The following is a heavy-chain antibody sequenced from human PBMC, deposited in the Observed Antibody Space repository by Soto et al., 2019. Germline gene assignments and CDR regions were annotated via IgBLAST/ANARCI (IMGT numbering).Heavy chain of an antibody. CDR3: AHSRKQQLVRPPYYYYNMDV. D-gene: IGHD6-13*01. Sequence: SETLSLTCAVYGGSFSGYYWSWIRQPPGKGLEWIGEINHSGSTNYNPSLKSRVTITKDASKNQVVLTMTNMDPVDTATYYCAHSRKQQLVRPPYYYYNMDVGGKGTTVTVS. CDR1: GGSFSGYY. CDR2: INHSGST. J-gene: IGHJ6*03. V-gene: IGHV4-34*01.